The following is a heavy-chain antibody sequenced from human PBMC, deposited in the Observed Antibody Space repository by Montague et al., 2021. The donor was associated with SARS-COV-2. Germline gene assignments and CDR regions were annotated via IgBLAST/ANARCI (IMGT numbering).Heavy chain of an antibody. CDR3: AGERITMIVVVITPYYYYGMDV. CDR1: GGSISSSSYY. CDR2: IYYSGST. Sequence: SETLSLTCTVSGGSISSSSYYWGWIRQPPGKGLEWIGSIYYSGSTYYNPSLKSRVTISVDTSKNQFPLKLSSVTAADTAVYYCAGERITMIVVVITPYYYYGMDVWGQGTTVTVSS. D-gene: IGHD3-22*01. J-gene: IGHJ6*02. V-gene: IGHV4-39*02.